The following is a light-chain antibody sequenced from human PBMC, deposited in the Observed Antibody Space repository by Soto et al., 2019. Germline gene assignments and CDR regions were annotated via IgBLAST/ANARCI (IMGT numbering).Light chain of an antibody. CDR3: SSYTSRRTPI. Sequence: QSVLTQPASVSGSPGQSITISCTGTSSDVGGYNYVSWYQQHPGKAPKLLIYEVSHRPSGVSYRFSGSKSANTASLTISGLQAEDEADYYCSSYTSRRTPIFGGGTKLTVL. CDR2: EVS. V-gene: IGLV2-14*01. J-gene: IGLJ2*01. CDR1: SSDVGGYNY.